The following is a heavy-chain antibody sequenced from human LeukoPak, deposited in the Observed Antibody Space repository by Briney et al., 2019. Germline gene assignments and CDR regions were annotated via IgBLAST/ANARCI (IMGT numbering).Heavy chain of an antibody. CDR2: ISGGGVTT. V-gene: IGHV3-23*01. J-gene: IGHJ6*02. CDR1: GFTSIAYA. CDR3: ARNQQLGGHSYYYYGMDV. Sequence: GGSLRLSCVGSGFTSIAYALTWARQAPGKGLEWVSGISGGGVTTYYADSVKGRFTISRDNSKNTLYLQMNSLRADDTAIYYCARNQQLGGHSYYYYGMDVWGQGTTVTVS. D-gene: IGHD3-16*01.